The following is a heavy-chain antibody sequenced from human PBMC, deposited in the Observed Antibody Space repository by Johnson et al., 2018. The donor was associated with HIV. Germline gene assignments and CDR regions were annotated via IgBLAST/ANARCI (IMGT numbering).Heavy chain of an antibody. D-gene: IGHD6-19*01. CDR1: GFTFSSYG. Sequence: VQLVESGGGVVQPGRSLRLSCAASGFTFSSYGMHWVRQAPGKGLEWVSYISRSGSTIYYADSVKGRFTISRDNAKNSLYLQMNSLRAEDTALYHCAKGPYSSGWDSGGGAFDIWGQGTMVTVSS. V-gene: IGHV3-48*04. J-gene: IGHJ3*02. CDR3: AKGPYSSGWDSGGGAFDI. CDR2: ISRSGSTI.